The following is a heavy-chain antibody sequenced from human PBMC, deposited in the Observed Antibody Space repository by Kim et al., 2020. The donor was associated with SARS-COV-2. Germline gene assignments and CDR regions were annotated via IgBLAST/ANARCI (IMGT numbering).Heavy chain of an antibody. Sequence: GGSLRLSCAASGFTFSSYSMNWVRQAPGKGLEWVSSISSSSSYIYYADSVKGRFTISRDNAKNSLYLQMNSLRADDTAVYYCAKDLHSSSWYDYYGMDVWGQGTTVTVSS. CDR1: GFTFSSYS. V-gene: IGHV3-21*01. CDR3: AKDLHSSSWYDYYGMDV. CDR2: ISSSSSYI. J-gene: IGHJ6*02. D-gene: IGHD6-13*01.